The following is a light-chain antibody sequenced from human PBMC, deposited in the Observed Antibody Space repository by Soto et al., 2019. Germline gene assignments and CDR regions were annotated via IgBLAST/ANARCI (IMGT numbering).Light chain of an antibody. Sequence: PGERATLSCRASEDVGNSLAWYQQRPGQSPRLLIYDVSNRATGIPSRFSGSGSGADFTLTISSLEPDDFAVYYCQQRYNWPRTFGQGTKV. CDR3: QQRYNWPRT. CDR2: DVS. J-gene: IGKJ1*01. CDR1: EDVGNS. V-gene: IGKV3-11*01.